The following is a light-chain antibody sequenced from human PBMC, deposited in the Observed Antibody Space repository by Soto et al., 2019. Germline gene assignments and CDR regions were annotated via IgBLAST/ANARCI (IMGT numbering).Light chain of an antibody. Sequence: VMTQSPTTLYVSPGERATLSCRASHSVGSNLAWYQQNPGQAPRLLIYGASTRATGVPARFSGSGSATQFTLTISSLQPEDYGFYYCQQYKQWPVAFGGGTKVEIK. CDR2: GAS. CDR1: HSVGSN. V-gene: IGKV3-15*01. J-gene: IGKJ4*01. CDR3: QQYKQWPVA.